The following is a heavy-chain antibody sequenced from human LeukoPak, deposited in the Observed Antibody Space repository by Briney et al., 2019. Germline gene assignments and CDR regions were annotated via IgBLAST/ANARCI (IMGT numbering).Heavy chain of an antibody. CDR1: GFTFRSHA. CDR3: ARDLDLGVTRWLEPEFDY. V-gene: IGHV3-23*01. Sequence: GGSLRLSCVGSGFTFRSHAMSWVRQAPEKGLEFVSGIYENGGTTYYADSVKGRFSISRDNSKNTLYLQMNSLRAEDTAVYYCARDLDLGVTRWLEPEFDYWGQGTLVTVSS. CDR2: IYENGGTT. J-gene: IGHJ4*02. D-gene: IGHD5-24*01.